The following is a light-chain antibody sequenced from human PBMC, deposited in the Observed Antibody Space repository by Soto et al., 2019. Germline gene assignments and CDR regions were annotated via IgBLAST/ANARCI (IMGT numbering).Light chain of an antibody. CDR1: SSDVGSYNY. V-gene: IGLV2-14*01. J-gene: IGLJ1*01. CDR3: SSYTSASTPYV. CDR2: EVS. Sequence: QSVLTQPASXXXXXGQSITISCTGTSSDVGSYNYVSWYQQHPGKAPKLMIYEVSNRPSGVSNRFSGSKSGNTASLTISGLQAEDEADYYCSSYTSASTPYVFGTGTKLTVL.